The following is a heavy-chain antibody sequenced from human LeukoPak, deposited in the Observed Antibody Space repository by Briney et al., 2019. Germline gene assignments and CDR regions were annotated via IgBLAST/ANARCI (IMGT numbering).Heavy chain of an antibody. V-gene: IGHV4-4*07. D-gene: IGHD3-3*01. CDR1: GGSISSYY. CDR3: ARQIFRQYYDFWSGYYLNWFDP. Sequence: PSETLSLTCTVSGGSISSYYWSWIRQPAGKGLEWIGRIYTSGSTYYNPSLKSRVTISVDTSKNQFSLKLSSVTAADTAVYYCARQIFRQYYDFWSGYYLNWFDPWGQGTLVTVSS. J-gene: IGHJ5*02. CDR2: IYTSGST.